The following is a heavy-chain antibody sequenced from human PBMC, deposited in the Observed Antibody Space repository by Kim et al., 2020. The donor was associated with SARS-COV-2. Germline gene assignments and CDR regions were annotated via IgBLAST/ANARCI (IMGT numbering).Heavy chain of an antibody. CDR1: GYTFTSYA. V-gene: IGHV1-3*01. CDR3: ARDRAVVVAATGRFDP. CDR2: INAGNGNT. J-gene: IGHJ5*02. Sequence: ASVKVSCKASGYTFTSYAMHWVRQAPGQRLESMGWINAGNGNTKYSQKFQGRVTITRDTSASTAYMELSSLRSEDTAVYYCARDRAVVVAATGRFDPWGQGTLVTVSS. D-gene: IGHD2-15*01.